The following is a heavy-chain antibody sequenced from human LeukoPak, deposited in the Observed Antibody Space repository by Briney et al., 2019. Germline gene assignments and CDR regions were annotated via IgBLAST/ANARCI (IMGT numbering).Heavy chain of an antibody. D-gene: IGHD3-3*01. Sequence: SETLSLTCTVSGGSISSSSYYWGWIRQPPGKGLEWIGSIYYSGSTYYNPSLKSRVTISVDTSKNQFSLKLSSVTAADTAVYYCARSRYVLRFLVPFDYWGQGTLVTVSS. J-gene: IGHJ4*02. CDR2: IYYSGST. V-gene: IGHV4-39*07. CDR3: ARSRYVLRFLVPFDY. CDR1: GGSISSSSYY.